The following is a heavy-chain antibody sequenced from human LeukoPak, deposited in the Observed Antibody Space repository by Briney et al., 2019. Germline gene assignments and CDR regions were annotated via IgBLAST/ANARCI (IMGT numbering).Heavy chain of an antibody. J-gene: IGHJ4*02. D-gene: IGHD3-22*01. Sequence: ETLSLTCGVSGGSISNTNWMSWVRQAPGKGLEWVANIKQDGSEKYYVDSVKGRFTISRDNAKNSLYLQMNSLRAEDTAVYYCARFDSSGYYPFDYWGQGTLVTVSS. CDR2: IKQDGSEK. CDR1: GGSISNTNW. V-gene: IGHV3-7*04. CDR3: ARFDSSGYYPFDY.